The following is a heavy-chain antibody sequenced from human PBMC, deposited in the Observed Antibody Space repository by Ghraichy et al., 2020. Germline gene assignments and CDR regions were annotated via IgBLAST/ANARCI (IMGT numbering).Heavy chain of an antibody. D-gene: IGHD5-18*01. V-gene: IGHV1-58*01. Sequence: SVKVSCKASGFTFTSSAVQWVRQARGQRLEWIGWIVVGSGNTNYAQKFQERVTITRDMSTSTAYMELSSLRSEDTAVYYCAADPRDVDTAMIGAFDIWGQGTMVTVSS. CDR2: IVVGSGNT. J-gene: IGHJ3*02. CDR1: GFTFTSSA. CDR3: AADPRDVDTAMIGAFDI.